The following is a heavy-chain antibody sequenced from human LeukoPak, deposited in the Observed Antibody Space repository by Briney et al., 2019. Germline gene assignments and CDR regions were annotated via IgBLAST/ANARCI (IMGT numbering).Heavy chain of an antibody. CDR3: ARGDASGRPGIAFDF. CDR1: GGSISSNY. D-gene: IGHD1-26*01. V-gene: IGHV4-59*01. J-gene: IGHJ4*02. CDR2: FHDSEST. Sequence: SETLSLTCNVSGGSISSNYWSRIRQPPGKGLEWIGYFHDSESTNYNPSLKSRVSISVDTSKKQVSLELSSVTAADTAVYYCARGDASGRPGIAFDFWGQGTLVTVSS.